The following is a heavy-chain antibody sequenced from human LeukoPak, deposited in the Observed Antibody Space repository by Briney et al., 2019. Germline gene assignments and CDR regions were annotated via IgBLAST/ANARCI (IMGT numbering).Heavy chain of an antibody. CDR2: IYYSGST. CDR1: GGSISSGDYY. V-gene: IGHV4-31*03. D-gene: IGHD2-15*01. Sequence: PSQTLSLTCTVSGGSISSGDYYWSWIRQHPGKGLEWIGYIYYSGSTYYNPSLKSRVTISVDTPKNQFSLKLSSVTAADTAVYYCARDRYCSGGSCLDAFDIWGQGTMVTVSS. CDR3: ARDRYCSGGSCLDAFDI. J-gene: IGHJ3*02.